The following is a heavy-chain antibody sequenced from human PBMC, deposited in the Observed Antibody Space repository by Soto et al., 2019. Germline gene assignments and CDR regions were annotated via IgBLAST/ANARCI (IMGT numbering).Heavy chain of an antibody. Sequence: QEQLVESGGGVVQPGRSLRRSCAASGFSFSSYAMHWVRQAPGKGLEWVALIWHDGSTTSYADSVKGRFTISRDNSKNTHYLQMNNLRAEDTAVYYCARDVETTKANYYYYGMDVWGRGIPVTASS. J-gene: IGHJ6*02. V-gene: IGHV3-33*01. D-gene: IGHD5-18*01. CDR1: GFSFSSYA. CDR3: ARDVETTKANYYYYGMDV. CDR2: IWHDGSTT.